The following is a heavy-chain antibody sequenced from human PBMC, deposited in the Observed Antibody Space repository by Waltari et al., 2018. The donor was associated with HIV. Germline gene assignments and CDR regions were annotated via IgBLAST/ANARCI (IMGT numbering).Heavy chain of an antibody. V-gene: IGHV3-20*01. CDR3: ARKAVRGGYYGMDV. J-gene: IGHJ6*02. CDR1: GFTFDDFG. Sequence: EVQLVESGGGVVRPGGSLSLSCAASGFTFDDFGMSWVRQAPGEGLGGVSAISWNGGGTGYADSVKGRFTISRDNAKNSLYLQMNSLRVEDTALYHCARKAVRGGYYGMDVWGQGTTVTVSS. CDR2: ISWNGGGT. D-gene: IGHD3-10*01.